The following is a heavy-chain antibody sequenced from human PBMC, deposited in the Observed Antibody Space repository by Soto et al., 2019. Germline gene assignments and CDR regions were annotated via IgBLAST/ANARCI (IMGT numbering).Heavy chain of an antibody. CDR1: GGSISSSSYY. V-gene: IGHV4-39*01. J-gene: IGHJ4*02. CDR3: ARLERAWFGELWG. CDR2: IYYSGST. Sequence: QLQLQESGPGLVKPSETLSLTCTVSGGSISSSSYYWGWIRQPPGKGLEWIGSIYYSGSTYYNPSLKSRVTISVDTSKNHFSRKLCSVTAADPAVYYCARLERAWFGELWGWGQGTLVTVSS. D-gene: IGHD3-10*01.